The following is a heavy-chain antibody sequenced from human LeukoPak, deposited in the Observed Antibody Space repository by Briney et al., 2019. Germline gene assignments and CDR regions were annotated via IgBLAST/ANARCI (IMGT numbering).Heavy chain of an antibody. CDR1: GFTFSSYS. J-gene: IGHJ5*02. CDR3: AALRGCSSTSCPSGT. V-gene: IGHV3-21*01. CDR2: ISSSSSYI. D-gene: IGHD2-2*01. Sequence: GGSLRLSCAASGFTFSSYSKNWVRQAPGKGLEWISSISSSSSYIYYADSVKGRFTISRDNAKNSLYLQMNSLRAEYTDVYYCAALRGCSSTSCPSGTWGQGTLVTVSS.